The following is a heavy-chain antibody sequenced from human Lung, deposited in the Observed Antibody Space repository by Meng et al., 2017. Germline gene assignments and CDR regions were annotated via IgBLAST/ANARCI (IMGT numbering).Heavy chain of an antibody. CDR2: INHSGST. Sequence: QGQLTQGGAVLLKPSETLSLTCVVAGGSFSDYYWSWIRQPPGKGLEWIGEINHSGSTNYNPSLESRATISVDTSQNNLSLKLSSVTAADSAVYYCARGPTTMAHDFDYWGQGTLVTVSS. CDR1: GGSFSDYY. J-gene: IGHJ4*02. CDR3: ARGPTTMAHDFDY. D-gene: IGHD4-11*01. V-gene: IGHV4-34*01.